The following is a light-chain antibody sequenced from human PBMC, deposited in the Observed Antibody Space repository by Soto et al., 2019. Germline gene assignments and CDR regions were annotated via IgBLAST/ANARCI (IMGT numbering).Light chain of an antibody. J-gene: IGLJ1*01. CDR1: SSNVGSKT. CDR3: AAWDDSLNGYV. Sequence: QSVLTQPPSASGTPGQRVTISCSGSSSNVGSKTVNWYQHLPGTAPKLRIYSNDQRPSGVPDRFSGSKSGTPASLAISGLQSEDESDYYCAAWDDSLNGYVFGTGTKVTVL. CDR2: SND. V-gene: IGLV1-44*01.